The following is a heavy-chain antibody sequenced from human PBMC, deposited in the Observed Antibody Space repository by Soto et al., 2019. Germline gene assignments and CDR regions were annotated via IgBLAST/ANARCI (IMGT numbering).Heavy chain of an antibody. J-gene: IGHJ4*02. V-gene: IGHV3-33*01. CDR3: AREGFDYYDSSGYSHYFDY. D-gene: IGHD3-22*01. CDR1: GFTFSSYG. Sequence: QVQLVESGGGVVQPGRSLRLSCAASGFTFSSYGMHWVRQAPGKGLEWVAVIWYDGSNKYYADSVKGRFTISRDNSKNTLYLQMNSLRAEDTAVYYCAREGFDYYDSSGYSHYFDYWGQGTLVTVSS. CDR2: IWYDGSNK.